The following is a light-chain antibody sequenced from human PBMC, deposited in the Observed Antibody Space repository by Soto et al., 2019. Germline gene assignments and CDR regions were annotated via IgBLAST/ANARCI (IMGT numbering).Light chain of an antibody. V-gene: IGKV3-20*01. J-gene: IGKJ1*01. CDR2: GAS. Sequence: EIVLTQSPGTLSLSQGEGATLSCRASQSVSSSFFAWYQQKPGQAPRLLIYGASSRATGIPDRFSGSGSGRVFTLTISRLEPEDFAVYYCQQYVSSPWTFGQGTKVEAK. CDR1: QSVSSSF. CDR3: QQYVSSPWT.